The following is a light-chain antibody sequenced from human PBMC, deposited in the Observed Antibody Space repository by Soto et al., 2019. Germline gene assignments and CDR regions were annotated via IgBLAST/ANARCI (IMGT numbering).Light chain of an antibody. Sequence: QSVLTQPPSVSGSPGQSVTISCTGTSSDVGSYNRVSWYQQPPGTAPKLMIYEVSHRPSGVPDRFSGSKSGNTASLTISGLQAEDEADYYCSSYTSSSTYVFGTGTKVTVL. CDR3: SSYTSSSTYV. CDR1: SSDVGSYNR. CDR2: EVS. V-gene: IGLV2-18*02. J-gene: IGLJ1*01.